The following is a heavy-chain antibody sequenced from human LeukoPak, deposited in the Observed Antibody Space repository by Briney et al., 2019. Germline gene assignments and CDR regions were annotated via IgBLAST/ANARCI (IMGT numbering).Heavy chain of an antibody. Sequence: SQTLSLTCAISGDSVSSISVAWNWIRQSPSRGLEWLGRTYYRSKWYYEYAVSVKSRINISPDTSKNQFSMQLTSVTPEDTAVYYCSLARSEYHYGMDVWGQGTTVTVSS. CDR1: GDSVSSISVA. V-gene: IGHV6-1*01. J-gene: IGHJ6*02. CDR2: TYYRSKWYY. CDR3: SLARSEYHYGMDV.